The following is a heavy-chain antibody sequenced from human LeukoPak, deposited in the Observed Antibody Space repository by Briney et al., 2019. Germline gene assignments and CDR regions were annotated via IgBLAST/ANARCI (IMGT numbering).Heavy chain of an antibody. D-gene: IGHD2-21*01. CDR3: ARGRLRVIDAFDI. Sequence: GGSLRLSCAASGFTFSSYGMHWVRQAPGKGLEWVAVISYDGSNKYYADSVKGRFTISRDNSKNTLYLQMNSLRAEDTAVYYCARGRLRVIDAFDIWGQGTMVTVSS. J-gene: IGHJ3*02. CDR2: ISYDGSNK. CDR1: GFTFSSYG. V-gene: IGHV3-30*03.